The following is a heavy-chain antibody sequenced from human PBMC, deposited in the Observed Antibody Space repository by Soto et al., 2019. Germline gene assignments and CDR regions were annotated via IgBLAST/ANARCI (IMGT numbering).Heavy chain of an antibody. Sequence: LGESLKISCQASGYTFIYFWVAWVRQVPGKGLEWMGVIYPGASDIRYSPSFEGHVTISADKSTNTAYLQWSSLEAADTAIYYCARQGTSRGSDYAAFDLWGPGTLVTVSS. D-gene: IGHD3-10*01. V-gene: IGHV5-51*01. J-gene: IGHJ4*02. CDR2: IYPGASDI. CDR1: GYTFIYFW. CDR3: ARQGTSRGSDYAAFDL.